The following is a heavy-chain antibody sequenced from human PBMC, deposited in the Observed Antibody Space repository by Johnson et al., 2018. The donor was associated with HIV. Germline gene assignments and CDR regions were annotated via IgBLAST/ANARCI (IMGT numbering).Heavy chain of an antibody. CDR2: IDSGGGT. D-gene: IGHD5-24*01. CDR1: GLSVSSNY. J-gene: IGHJ3*01. V-gene: IGHV3-66*01. Sequence: VQLVESGGGLVQPEGSLRLSCAASGLSVSSNYMTWVRQGPGKGLEWVSAIDSGGGTKYADSVTGRFIISRDNSKNTLYLQMNSLRAEDTAVYFCARGCRDGYTCDVCDVWGQGTGVTVSS. CDR3: ARGCRDGYTCDVCDV.